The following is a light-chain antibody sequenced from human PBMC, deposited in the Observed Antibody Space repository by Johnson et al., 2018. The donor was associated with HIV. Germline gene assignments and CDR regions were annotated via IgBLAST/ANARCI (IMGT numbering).Light chain of an antibody. Sequence: QSVLTQPPSVSAAPGQKVTISCSGSSSNIGNNYVSWYQQPPGTAPKLLIYDNNKRPSGIPDRFSGAKSGTSATLGITGLQTGDEAYYYCVAWDSSLSAHYVFGTGTNFTV. CDR2: DNN. J-gene: IGLJ1*01. V-gene: IGLV1-51*01. CDR1: SSNIGNNY. CDR3: VAWDSSLSAHYV.